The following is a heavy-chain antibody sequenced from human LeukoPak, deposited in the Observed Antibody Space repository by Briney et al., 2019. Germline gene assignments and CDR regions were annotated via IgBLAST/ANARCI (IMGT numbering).Heavy chain of an antibody. CDR2: IYYSGST. V-gene: IGHV4-59*01. CDR1: GGSISSYY. Sequence: SETLSLTCTVSGGSISSYYWSWIRQPPGKGLEWIGYIYYSGSTNYNPSLKSRVTVSVDTSKNQFSLKLSSVTAADTAVYYCARTTEGYCRGRSCYSYYYMDVWGKGTTVTVSS. CDR3: ARTTEGYCRGRSCYSYYYMDV. J-gene: IGHJ6*03. D-gene: IGHD2-15*01.